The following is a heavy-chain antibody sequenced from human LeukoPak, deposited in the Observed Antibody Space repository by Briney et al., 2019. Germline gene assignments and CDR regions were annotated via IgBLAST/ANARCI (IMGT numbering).Heavy chain of an antibody. CDR1: GFTFRSYW. J-gene: IGHJ4*02. CDR3: ARDKLVGDSYFEY. V-gene: IGHV3-7*01. CDR2: IKQDGGQT. D-gene: IGHD1-26*01. Sequence: GSLRLSCTASGFTFRSYWTSWIRQAPGKGLEWVAHIKQDGGQTYTADSVKGRFTISRDNAKNSLFLQMNSLRGEDTAVYYCARDKLVGDSYFEYWGQGTLVTVSS.